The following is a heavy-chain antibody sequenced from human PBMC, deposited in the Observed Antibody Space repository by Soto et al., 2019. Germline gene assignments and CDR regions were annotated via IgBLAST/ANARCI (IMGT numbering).Heavy chain of an antibody. J-gene: IGHJ6*04. CDR2: INSDGTTT. V-gene: IGHV3-74*01. CDR1: GFTFRGYW. D-gene: IGHD2-15*01. CDR3: THCRGESCHGGYFGMDV. Sequence: GGSLRLSCGGSGFTFRGYWMHWVRQSPGKGLVWVSRINSDGTTTAYADSVKGRFTISRDNSRNTLFLQMTSLRADDTAVYYCTHCRGESCHGGYFGMDVWGEGTTVTVSS.